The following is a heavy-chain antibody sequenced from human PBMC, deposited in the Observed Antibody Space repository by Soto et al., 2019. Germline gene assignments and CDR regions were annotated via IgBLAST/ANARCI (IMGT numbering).Heavy chain of an antibody. Sequence: EVQLVESGGDLVQPGGSARLSCAASGFSVSGWYMDWVRQAPGKGLEWVARLKDRSQNYATEYAASVKSRFTVSRHPSQNSIFLQMNSLKIEDTAVYYCGREGDARWLDSWGQGTLVTVS. CDR1: GFSVSGWY. CDR2: LKDRSQNYAT. V-gene: IGHV3-72*01. D-gene: IGHD1-26*01. CDR3: GREGDARWLDS. J-gene: IGHJ5*01.